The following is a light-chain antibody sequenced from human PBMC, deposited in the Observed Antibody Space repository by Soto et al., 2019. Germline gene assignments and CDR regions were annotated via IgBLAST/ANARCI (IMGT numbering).Light chain of an antibody. CDR1: SSDVGGYNY. V-gene: IGLV2-8*01. CDR2: EVS. CDR3: SSYAGGNNLV. Sequence: QSALTQPPSASGSPGQSVTISCTGTSSDVGGYNYVSWYQQRPGKAPKLMIYEVSKRPSGVPDRFSGSKSGNTASLTVSGLQTEDEADYYCSSYAGGNNLVFGTGTKVTVL. J-gene: IGLJ1*01.